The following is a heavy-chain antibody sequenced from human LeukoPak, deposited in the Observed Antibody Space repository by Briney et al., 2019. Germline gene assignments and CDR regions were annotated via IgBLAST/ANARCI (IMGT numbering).Heavy chain of an antibody. Sequence: ASVKVSCKASGYTFNGYDINWVRQATGQGLEWMGWMSPNTGDTGYAQKFQGGVTMTRNTSIDTAYMELSGLKSGDTAVYYCTRGSLSGSSRDYWGQGTLVTVSS. CDR3: TRGSLSGSSRDY. J-gene: IGHJ4*02. CDR1: GYTFNGYD. V-gene: IGHV1-8*01. D-gene: IGHD1-26*01. CDR2: MSPNTGDT.